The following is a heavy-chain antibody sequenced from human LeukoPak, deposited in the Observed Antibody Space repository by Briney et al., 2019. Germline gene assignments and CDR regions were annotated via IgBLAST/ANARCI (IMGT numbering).Heavy chain of an antibody. D-gene: IGHD1-26*01. CDR1: GASLTSGGYS. J-gene: IGHJ6*02. CDR3: ARQKWEQQGRDYYFNGLDV. CDR2: FYHSGRT. V-gene: IGHV4-30-2*01. Sequence: PSQTLSLTCTVSGASLTSGGYSWSWIRQPPGKGLEYIGYFYHSGRTYYNPSLKSRVTMSVDRSKNQFSLKLSSVTAADTAVYYCARQKWEQQGRDYYFNGLDVWGPGTTVTVSS.